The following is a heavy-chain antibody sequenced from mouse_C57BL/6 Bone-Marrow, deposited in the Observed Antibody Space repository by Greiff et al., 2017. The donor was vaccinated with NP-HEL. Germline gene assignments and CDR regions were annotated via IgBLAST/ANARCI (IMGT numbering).Heavy chain of an antibody. Sequence: QVQLQQSGAELVKPGASVKLSCKASGYTFTSYWMHWVKQRPGQGLEWIGMIHPNSGSTNYNEKFKSKATLTVDKSSSTAYMQLSSLTSEDSAVYYSARGYGSSYLYYFDYWGQGTTLTVSS. CDR2: IHPNSGST. V-gene: IGHV1-64*01. CDR3: ARGYGSSYLYYFDY. CDR1: GYTFTSYW. D-gene: IGHD1-1*01. J-gene: IGHJ2*01.